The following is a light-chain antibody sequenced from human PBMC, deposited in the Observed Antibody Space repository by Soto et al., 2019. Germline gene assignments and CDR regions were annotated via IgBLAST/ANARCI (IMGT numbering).Light chain of an antibody. CDR3: QQYVSSVT. Sequence: EIVLTQSPGSLSLSPGERATLSCRASQSVASSFFAWYQQKPGQAPRLLIYGASNRATGIPDRFSGSGSGTDFTLTISRLEPEDFAVYYCQQYVSSVTFGQGTNVEIK. V-gene: IGKV3-20*01. CDR1: QSVASSF. CDR2: GAS. J-gene: IGKJ1*01.